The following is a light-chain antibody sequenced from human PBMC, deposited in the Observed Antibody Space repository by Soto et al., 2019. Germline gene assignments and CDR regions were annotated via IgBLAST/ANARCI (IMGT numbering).Light chain of an antibody. CDR2: GAS. J-gene: IGKJ1*01. CDR1: QSVTSNY. CDR3: QQYDNSPWT. Sequence: EIVLTQSPGTLSLSPGERATLSCRASQSVTSNYLAWYQQKPGQAPRLLIYGASGRATGVPDRFSGSGSGTDFTLTISRLQPEEFAVYYCQQYDNSPWTFGQGTKVEIK. V-gene: IGKV3-20*01.